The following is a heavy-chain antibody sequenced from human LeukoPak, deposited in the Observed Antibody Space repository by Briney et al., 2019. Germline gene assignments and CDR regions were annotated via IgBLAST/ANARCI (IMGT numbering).Heavy chain of an antibody. CDR1: GGSISSSSYY. CDR3: ARCVAAAAGTSGWFDP. Sequence: PSETLSLTCTVSGGSISSSSYYWGWIRQPPGKGLEWIGSIYYSGSTYYNPSLKSRVTISVDTSKNQFSLKLSSVTAADTAVYYCARCVAAAAGTSGWFDPWGQGTLVTVSS. V-gene: IGHV4-39*01. D-gene: IGHD6-13*01. J-gene: IGHJ5*02. CDR2: IYYSGST.